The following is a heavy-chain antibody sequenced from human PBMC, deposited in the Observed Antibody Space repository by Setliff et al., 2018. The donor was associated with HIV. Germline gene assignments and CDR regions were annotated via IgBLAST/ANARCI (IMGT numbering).Heavy chain of an antibody. CDR3: AKVTNSSSWYVYYYYYGIDV. V-gene: IGHV3-30*02. CDR1: GFTFSSYG. Sequence: GSLRLSCAASGFTFSSYGMHWVRQAPGKGLEWVAFIRYDGSNKYYADSVKGRFTISRDNSKNTLYLQMNSLRAEDTAVYYCAKVTNSSSWYVYYYYYGIDVWGQGTTVTVSS. CDR2: IRYDGSNK. D-gene: IGHD6-13*01. J-gene: IGHJ6*02.